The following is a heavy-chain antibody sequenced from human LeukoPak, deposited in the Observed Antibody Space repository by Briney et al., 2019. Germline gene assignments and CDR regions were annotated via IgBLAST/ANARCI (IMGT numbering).Heavy chain of an antibody. J-gene: IGHJ4*02. V-gene: IGHV1-46*01. CDR1: GYTFSSYY. CDR2: INPSGDTT. D-gene: IGHD6-19*01. Sequence: ASVKVSCKASGYTFSSYYMNWVRQAPGQGLEWMGIINPSGDTTSYAQKFHGRVIMSRDTSTSTVYMELRSLRSEDTAVYYCARRLGVGSGWYGAPFDFWGQGTLVTVSS. CDR3: ARRLGVGSGWYGAPFDF.